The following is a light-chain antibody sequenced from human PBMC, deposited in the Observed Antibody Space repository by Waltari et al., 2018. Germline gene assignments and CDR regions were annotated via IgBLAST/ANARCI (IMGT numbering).Light chain of an antibody. Sequence: QSVLTQPPPASGTPGQGVTLSCSGSNSNTGSNTLSWYQQFPGTAPQLLIHSDHQRPSGVPDRFSASKSGTSASLAISGLQSEDEAHYFCAAWDDSLSGRMFGGGTKVTVL. J-gene: IGLJ3*02. CDR1: NSNTGSNT. V-gene: IGLV1-44*01. CDR3: AAWDDSLSGRM. CDR2: SDH.